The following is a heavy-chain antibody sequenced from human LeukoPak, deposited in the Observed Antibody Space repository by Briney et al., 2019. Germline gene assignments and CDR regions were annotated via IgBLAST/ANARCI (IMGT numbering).Heavy chain of an antibody. CDR3: AREGAAAGTRAFDI. J-gene: IGHJ3*02. CDR2: IYYSGST. CDR1: GGSISSGGYY. Sequence: SETLSLTCTVSGGSISSGGYYWSWIRQHPGKGLEWIGYIYYSGSTYYNPSLKSRVTISVDTSKNQFSLKLSSVTAADTAVYYCAREGAAAGTRAFDIWGQGTMVTVSS. D-gene: IGHD6-13*01. V-gene: IGHV4-31*03.